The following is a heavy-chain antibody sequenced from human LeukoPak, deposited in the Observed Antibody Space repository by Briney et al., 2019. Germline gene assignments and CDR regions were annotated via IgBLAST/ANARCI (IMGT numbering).Heavy chain of an antibody. CDR1: GFTFSSYG. V-gene: IGHV3-30*02. D-gene: IGHD2-2*01. CDR2: IRYDGSNK. CDR3: ARDWYHAIDY. J-gene: IGHJ4*02. Sequence: GGSLRLSCAASGFTFSSYGMHWVRQAPGKGLEWVAFIRYDGSNKYYADSVKGRFTISRDNSKNTLYLQMNSLRAEDTAVYYCARDWYHAIDYWGQGTLVTVSS.